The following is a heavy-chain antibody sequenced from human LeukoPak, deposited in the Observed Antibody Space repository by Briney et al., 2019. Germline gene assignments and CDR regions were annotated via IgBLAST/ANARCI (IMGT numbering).Heavy chain of an antibody. CDR1: GFTFDDYA. V-gene: IGHV3-9*01. CDR2: ISWNSGSI. Sequence: GGSLRLSCAASGFTFDDYAMHWVRQAPGKGLEWVSGISWNSGSIGYADSVKGRFTISRDNAKNSPYLQMNSLRAEDTALYYCAKDYDILTGYYLGGGPFDYWGQGTLVTVSS. D-gene: IGHD3-9*01. J-gene: IGHJ4*02. CDR3: AKDYDILTGYYLGGGPFDY.